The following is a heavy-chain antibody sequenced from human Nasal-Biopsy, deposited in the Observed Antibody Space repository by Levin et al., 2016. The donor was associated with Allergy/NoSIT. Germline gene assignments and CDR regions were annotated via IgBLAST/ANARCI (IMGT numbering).Heavy chain of an antibody. CDR2: IKEDGSVK. D-gene: IGHD3-22*01. CDR3: ARWDYSSGYYYIAY. Sequence: GGSLRLSCAASGFSFSNHWLTWVRQAPGKGLEWVASIKEDGSVKYYMDSVKGRFTISRDNAKNSLYLQMNSLRADDTAVYYCARWDYSSGYYYIAYWGQGTLVTVSS. CDR1: GFSFSNHW. J-gene: IGHJ4*02. V-gene: IGHV3-7*01.